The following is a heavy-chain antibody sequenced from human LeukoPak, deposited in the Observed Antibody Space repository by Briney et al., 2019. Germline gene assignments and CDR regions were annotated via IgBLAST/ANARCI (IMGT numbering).Heavy chain of an antibody. CDR2: ISGSGGST. J-gene: IGHJ6*03. CDR3: AKTDYSNYYYYMDV. V-gene: IGHV3-23*01. Sequence: GGSLRLACAASGFTFDDDAMSWVRQAPGKGLEWVSAISGSGGSTYYAGSGKGRFTISRDNSKNTLYMQMHSLRAEDTAVYYCAKTDYSNYYYYMDVWGKGATVTVSS. CDR1: GFTFDDDA. D-gene: IGHD4-11*01.